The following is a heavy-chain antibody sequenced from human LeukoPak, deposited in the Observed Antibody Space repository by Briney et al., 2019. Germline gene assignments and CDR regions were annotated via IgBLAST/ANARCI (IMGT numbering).Heavy chain of an antibody. CDR1: GGSISSGGYS. V-gene: IGHV4-31*03. J-gene: IGHJ4*02. CDR3: ARDLPFGF. Sequence: SETLSLTCTVSGGSISSGGYSWSWIRQHPGKGLEWIGYIYYSGSTYYNPSLKSRVTISVDTSKNQFSLKLSSVTAADTAVYYCARDLPFGFWGQGTLVTVSS. CDR2: IYYSGST. D-gene: IGHD3-16*01.